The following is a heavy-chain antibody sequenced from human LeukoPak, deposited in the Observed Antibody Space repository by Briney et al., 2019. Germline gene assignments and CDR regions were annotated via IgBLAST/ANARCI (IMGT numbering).Heavy chain of an antibody. Sequence: GASVKVSCKASGYTFTDYYIHWARQAPGQGLEWMGWINPHSGGTNYAQKFQGRVTMTRDTSISTAYMELSRMRSDDTALYYCARVFLDYYGSGSYGDYFYYYMDVWGKGATVTVSS. CDR2: INPHSGGT. D-gene: IGHD3-10*01. V-gene: IGHV1-2*02. CDR3: ARVFLDYYGSGSYGDYFYYYMDV. J-gene: IGHJ6*03. CDR1: GYTFTDYY.